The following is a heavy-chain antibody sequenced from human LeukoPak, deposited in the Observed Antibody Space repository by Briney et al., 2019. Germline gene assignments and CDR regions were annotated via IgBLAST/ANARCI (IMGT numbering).Heavy chain of an antibody. D-gene: IGHD3-22*01. CDR1: GVSITSYY. CDR2: IYHSGST. J-gene: IGHJ4*02. CDR3: ARRGYYYDSSHYYYFDY. Sequence: SETLSLTCTVSGVSITSYYWSWIRQPPGKGLEWIGSIYHSGSTNDNPSLKSRVTTSIDTSKNQFSLKLSSVTAADTAVYYCARRGYYYDSSHYYYFDYWGQGTLVTVSS. V-gene: IGHV4-59*08.